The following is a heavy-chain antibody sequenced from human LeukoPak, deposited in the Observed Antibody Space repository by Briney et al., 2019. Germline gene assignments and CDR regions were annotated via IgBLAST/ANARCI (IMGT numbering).Heavy chain of an antibody. CDR3: ARDSVGANPPAFDI. CDR2: IYYSGST. Sequence: PSETLSLTCTVSGGFISSGDYYGSWIRQPPVEGLEWIGYIYYSGSTYYNPSLKSRVTISLDTSKDQLSLKLSSVTAADTAVYYCARDSVGANPPAFDIWGQGTMVTVSS. V-gene: IGHV4-30-4*08. D-gene: IGHD1-26*01. CDR1: GGFISSGDYY. J-gene: IGHJ3*02.